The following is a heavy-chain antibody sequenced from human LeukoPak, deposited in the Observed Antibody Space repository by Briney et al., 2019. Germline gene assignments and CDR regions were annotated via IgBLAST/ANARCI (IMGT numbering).Heavy chain of an antibody. Sequence: PGGSLRLSCAASRFSFRSYWMSWVRQAPGKGLEWVANITQDGSEKYYVDSVKGRFTISRDNAKNSLYLQMNSLRAEDTAVYYCATNSDYWGQGTRVTVSS. J-gene: IGHJ4*02. V-gene: IGHV3-7*02. CDR2: ITQDGSEK. CDR1: RFSFRSYW. CDR3: ATNSDY.